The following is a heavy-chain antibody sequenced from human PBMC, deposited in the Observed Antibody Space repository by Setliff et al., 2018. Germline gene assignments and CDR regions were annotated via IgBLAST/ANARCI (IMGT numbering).Heavy chain of an antibody. Sequence: GASVKVSCKASGYTFTSYYIHWVRQAPGQGLEWMGIINPSSGTTSYAQKFQGRVTMTRDTSTSTVYMELISLRYEDTAVYYCAREGPSMVTAPGRSGYVDWGQGTLVTVSS. CDR2: INPSSGTT. CDR3: AREGPSMVTAPGRSGYVD. CDR1: GYTFTSYY. J-gene: IGHJ4*02. V-gene: IGHV1-46*03. D-gene: IGHD3-22*01.